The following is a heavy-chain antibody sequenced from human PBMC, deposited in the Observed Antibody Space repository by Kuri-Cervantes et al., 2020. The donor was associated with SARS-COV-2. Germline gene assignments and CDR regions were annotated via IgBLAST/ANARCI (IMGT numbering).Heavy chain of an antibody. Sequence: SETLSPTCTVSGGSISSSSYYWGWIRQPPGKGLEWIGSIYYSGSTYYNPSLKSRVTISVDTSQNQFSLKLGSVTAADTAVYYCASIGYCSSTSCFVGRGDYWGQGTLVTVSS. J-gene: IGHJ4*02. CDR1: GGSISSSSYY. CDR3: ASIGYCSSTSCFVGRGDY. V-gene: IGHV4-39*01. D-gene: IGHD2-2*01. CDR2: IYYSGST.